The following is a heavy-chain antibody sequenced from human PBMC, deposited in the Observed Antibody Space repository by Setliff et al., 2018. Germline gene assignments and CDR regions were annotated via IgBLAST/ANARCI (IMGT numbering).Heavy chain of an antibody. J-gene: IGHJ4*02. CDR1: GGSVSTFY. CDR3: ARGGVGASHCDF. Sequence: SETLSLTCRVSGGSVSTFYWTWIRQPPGKGLEWIGYIFTSGRIKYNPALKSRVTISLDTSKNQFSLNLNSATAEDTAVYYCARGGVGASHCDFWGQGTLVTVSS. D-gene: IGHD1-26*01. CDR2: IFTSGRI. V-gene: IGHV4-4*09.